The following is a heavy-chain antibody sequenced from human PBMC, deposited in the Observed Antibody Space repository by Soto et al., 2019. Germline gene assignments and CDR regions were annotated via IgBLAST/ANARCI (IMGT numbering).Heavy chain of an antibody. CDR3: AKIPTGSGSSKFDY. Sequence: WWSLRLSCSASVFTFRTYAMNWFRQAPGKGLEWISAISGSGSFTHYADSVRGRFTISRDNSQNQLYLQMNNLRGDDTAMYYCAKIPTGSGSSKFDYWGQGIQVTVSS. J-gene: IGHJ4*02. CDR1: VFTFRTYA. CDR2: ISGSGSFT. V-gene: IGHV3-23*01. D-gene: IGHD3-10*01.